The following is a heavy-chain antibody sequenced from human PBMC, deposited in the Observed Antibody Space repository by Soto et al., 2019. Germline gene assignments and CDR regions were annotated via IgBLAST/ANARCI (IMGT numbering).Heavy chain of an antibody. CDR2: ISGTTNYI. J-gene: IGHJ4*02. CDR1: GFPFSSYA. CDR3: ARESEDLTSNFDY. V-gene: IGHV3-21*06. Sequence: EVQLLESGGGLVQPGGSVRLSCAASGFPFSSYAMSWVRQAPGKGLEWVSAISGTTNYIYYGDSMKGRFTISRDNAKNSLYLEMNSLRAEDTAVYYCARESEDLTSNFDYWGQGTLVTVSS.